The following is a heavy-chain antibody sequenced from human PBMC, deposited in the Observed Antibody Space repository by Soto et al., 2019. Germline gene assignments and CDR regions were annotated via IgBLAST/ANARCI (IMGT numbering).Heavy chain of an antibody. CDR1: GFTFSSYA. CDR2: ISGSGGST. Sequence: LRLSCAASGFTFSSYAMSWVRQAPGKGLEWVSAISGSGGSTYYADSVKGRFTISRDNSKNTLYLQMNSLRAEDTAVYYCAKEGLWLQKFFLDYGGKGTRATVS. V-gene: IGHV3-23*01. D-gene: IGHD2-21*01. CDR3: AKEGLWLQKFFLDY. J-gene: IGHJ4*02.